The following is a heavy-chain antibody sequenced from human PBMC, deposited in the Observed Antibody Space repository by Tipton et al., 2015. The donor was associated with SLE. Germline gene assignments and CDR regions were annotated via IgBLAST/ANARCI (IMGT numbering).Heavy chain of an antibody. V-gene: IGHV4-61*01. Sequence: TLSLTCTVSGGSISSSSYYWSWIRQPPGKGLEWIGYIYYSGSTNYNLSLKSRVTISVDTSKNQFSLKLSSVTAADTAVYYCAREMDSSGPTFDYWGQGTLVTVSS. J-gene: IGHJ4*02. CDR3: AREMDSSGPTFDY. CDR1: GGSISSSSYY. CDR2: IYYSGST. D-gene: IGHD6-19*01.